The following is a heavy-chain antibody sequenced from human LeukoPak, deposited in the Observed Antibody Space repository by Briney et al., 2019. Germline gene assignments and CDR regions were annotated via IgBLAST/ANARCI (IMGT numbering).Heavy chain of an antibody. CDR1: GGTFSSYA. D-gene: IGHD3-3*01. J-gene: IGHJ4*02. V-gene: IGHV1-69*13. CDR3: ARTREIGVVNIGVREYFGN. Sequence: GASVKVSCKASGGTFSSYAISWVRQAPGQGLEWMGGIIPIFGTANYAQKFQGRVTITADESTSTAYMELSSLRSEDTAVYYCARTREIGVVNIGVREYFGNWGQGTLVTVSS. CDR2: IIPIFGTA.